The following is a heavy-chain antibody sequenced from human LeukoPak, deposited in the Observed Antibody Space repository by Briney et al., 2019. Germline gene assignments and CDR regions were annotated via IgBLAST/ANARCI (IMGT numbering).Heavy chain of an antibody. CDR2: IGTAGDT. D-gene: IGHD1-26*01. Sequence: GGSLRLSCAASGFTFSDYDMHWVRQATGKGLEWVSAIGTAGDTYYTGSVKGRFTISRENAKNSLYLQMNSLRDDDTAVYYCASLPSLAPGYSEYMDVWGKGTTVTVSS. J-gene: IGHJ6*03. V-gene: IGHV3-13*01. CDR1: GFTFSDYD. CDR3: ASLPSLAPGYSEYMDV.